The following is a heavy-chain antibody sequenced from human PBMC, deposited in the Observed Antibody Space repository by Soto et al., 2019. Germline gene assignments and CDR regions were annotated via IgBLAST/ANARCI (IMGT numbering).Heavy chain of an antibody. CDR1: GDSVSSNSAA. D-gene: IGHD1-26*01. CDR3: TRQKGGSRTYSGMAV. CDR2: AYYRSQWHY. V-gene: IGHV6-1*01. Sequence: SQTLSLTCAISGDSVSSNSAAWNWIRQSPSRGLEWLGRAYYRSQWHYDSAVSVRSRIAVIPDTSKNQFSLQLLSASPDDTAVYYCTRQKGGSRTYSGMAVWGQGTTVTVSS. J-gene: IGHJ6*02.